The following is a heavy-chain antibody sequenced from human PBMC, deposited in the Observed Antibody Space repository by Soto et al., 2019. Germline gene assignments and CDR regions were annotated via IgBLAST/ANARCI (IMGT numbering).Heavy chain of an antibody. CDR3: AGHLTRHRSFAY. V-gene: IGHV4-31*03. D-gene: IGHD3-9*01. J-gene: IGHJ4*02. CDR1: GGSISSGGYY. CDR2: IYYSGST. Sequence: PSETLSLTCTVSGGSISSGGYYWSWIRQHPGKGLEWIGYIYYSGSTYYNPSLKSRVTISVDTSKNQFSLKLSSVTAADTAVYYCAGHLTRHRSFAYWGQGTLVTVSS.